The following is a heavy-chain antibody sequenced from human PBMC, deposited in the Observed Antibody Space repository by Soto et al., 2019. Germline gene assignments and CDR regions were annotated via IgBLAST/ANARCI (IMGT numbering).Heavy chain of an antibody. CDR3: ATVTFGGIVLAH. V-gene: IGHV4-59*01. CDR2: IYFNGNT. J-gene: IGHJ4*02. D-gene: IGHD3-16*01. Sequence: SETLSLTCTVSAASFSKYYWTWIRQPPGKGLEWIGYIYFNGNTKYNPSLEGRLTISIDTSKKEFSLKLTSVTAADAAVYYCATVTFGGIVLAHWGQGTLVTVSS. CDR1: AASFSKYY.